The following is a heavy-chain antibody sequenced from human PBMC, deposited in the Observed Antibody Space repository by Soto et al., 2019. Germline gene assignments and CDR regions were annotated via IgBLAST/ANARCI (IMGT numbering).Heavy chain of an antibody. CDR1: GGTFSSYA. CDR3: GLGAGVGGYYYYGMDV. CDR2: IIPIFGTA. Sequence: QVQLVQSGAEVKKPGSSVKVSCKASGGTFSSYAISWVRQAPGQGLEWMGGIIPIFGTANYAQKFQGRVTITADESTSTAYMELSSVRSEDTAVYYCGLGAGVGGYYYYGMDVWGQGTTVTVSS. J-gene: IGHJ6*02. D-gene: IGHD3-16*01. V-gene: IGHV1-69*01.